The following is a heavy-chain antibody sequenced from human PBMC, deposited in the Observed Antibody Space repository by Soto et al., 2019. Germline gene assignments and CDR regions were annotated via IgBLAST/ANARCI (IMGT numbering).Heavy chain of an antibody. CDR1: GYTFSGYY. Sequence: QVQLVQSGAEVKKPGASVKVSCKASGYTFSGYYIHWVRQAPGQGLEWMGWINPNSGDTNYAQKFQGRVTMTRGTSITTAYMELSRLRSDDTAVYYCVRDSGFRGFLERSLDVWGQGTTVTVSS. J-gene: IGHJ6*02. D-gene: IGHD3-3*01. CDR2: INPNSGDT. V-gene: IGHV1-2*02. CDR3: VRDSGFRGFLERSLDV.